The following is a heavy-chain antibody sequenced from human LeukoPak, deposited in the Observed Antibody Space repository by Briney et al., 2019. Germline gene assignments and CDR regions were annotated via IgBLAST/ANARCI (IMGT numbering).Heavy chain of an antibody. J-gene: IGHJ4*02. CDR1: GCTFRDYC. CDR2: ISSSSSYI. CDR3: AIATSFVY. Sequence: GGSLRPSCVASGCTFRDYCMSWIRPAPGKGLEWVSYISSSSSYIDYADSVKGRFTISRDNAKNSLHLQMNSLRAEDTAVYYCAIATSFVYWGQGTLVTVSS. V-gene: IGHV3-11*06.